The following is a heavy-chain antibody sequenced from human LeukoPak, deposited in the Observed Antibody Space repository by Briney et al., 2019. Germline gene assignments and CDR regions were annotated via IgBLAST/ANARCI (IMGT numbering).Heavy chain of an antibody. D-gene: IGHD3-9*01. J-gene: IGHJ6*04. Sequence: PSQTLSLTCAVSGGSISSGGYSWSWIRQPPGKGLEWIGYIYHSGSTYYNPSLKSRVTISVDRSKNHFSLKLSSVTAADTAVYYCARNHLTGYFYYGMDVWGKGTTVTVSS. V-gene: IGHV4-30-2*01. CDR2: IYHSGST. CDR1: GGSISSGGYS. CDR3: ARNHLTGYFYYGMDV.